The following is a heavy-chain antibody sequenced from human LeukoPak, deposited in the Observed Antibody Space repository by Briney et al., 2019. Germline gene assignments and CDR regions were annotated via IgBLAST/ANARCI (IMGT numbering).Heavy chain of an antibody. D-gene: IGHD3-22*01. J-gene: IGHJ4*02. CDR1: GYTFTSYY. CDR2: INPSGGSA. V-gene: IGHV1-46*01. Sequence: ASVKVSCKASGYTFTSYYMHWVRQAPGQGLEWMGIINPSGGSASYAQKFQGRVTITADESTSTAYMELSSLRSEDTAVYYCARLGYYDSSGYYNDSSSNWGQGTLVTVSS. CDR3: ARLGYYDSSGYYNDSSSN.